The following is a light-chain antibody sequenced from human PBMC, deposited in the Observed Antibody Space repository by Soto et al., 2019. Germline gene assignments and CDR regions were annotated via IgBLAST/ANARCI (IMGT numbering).Light chain of an antibody. CDR1: QSVGST. J-gene: IGKJ4*01. CDR3: QQYNSWPLT. CDR2: SAS. Sequence: EVVMTQSPATLSLSAGERATLSCRAGQSVGSTLAWYHQKPGQAPRLLIYSASTRAPGIPARFSGSGSGTEFTRTISSLQSEDFAVYYCQQYNSWPLTFGGGTKVEIK. V-gene: IGKV3-15*01.